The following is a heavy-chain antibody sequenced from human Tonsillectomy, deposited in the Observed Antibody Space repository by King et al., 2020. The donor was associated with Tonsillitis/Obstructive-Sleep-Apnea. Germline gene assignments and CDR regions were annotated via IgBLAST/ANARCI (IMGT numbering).Heavy chain of an antibody. CDR1: GGSISSSNW. Sequence: VQLQESGPGLVKPSGTLSLTCAVSGGSISSSNWWTWVRQPPGKGLEWIGEIYHSGSTNYSPSLKSRVTISVDMSKNQFSLKLSSVTAADTAVYYCASLSYCSAGXXFSYTENWFDPXXQGTLVTVSS. J-gene: IGHJ5*02. D-gene: IGHD2-15*01. V-gene: IGHV4-4*02. CDR2: IYHSGST. CDR3: ASLSYCSAGXXFSYTENWFDP.